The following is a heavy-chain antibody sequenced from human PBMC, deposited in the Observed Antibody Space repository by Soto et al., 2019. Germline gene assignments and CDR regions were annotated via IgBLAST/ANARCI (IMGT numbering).Heavy chain of an antibody. J-gene: IGHJ5*01. Sequence: EVQLLESGGGLVQPGGSLRVSCAASGFTFSSYAMSWVRQAPGKGLEWVSAISGSGGSTFYADSVKGRFTISRDTSKNPLVLQMNSLRAEDTAVYYCAKDRGRGYDWFDSWGQGTLVTVSS. V-gene: IGHV3-23*01. CDR3: AKDRGRGYDWFDS. CDR2: ISGSGGST. CDR1: GFTFSSYA. D-gene: IGHD5-12*01.